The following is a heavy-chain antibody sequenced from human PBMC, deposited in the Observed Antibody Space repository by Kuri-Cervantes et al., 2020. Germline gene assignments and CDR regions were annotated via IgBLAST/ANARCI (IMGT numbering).Heavy chain of an antibody. CDR3: ARHKCLLCPMVDP. CDR1: GFTFSNAW. D-gene: IGHD2-2*01. CDR2: ITSSSNAI. Sequence: GESLKISCVASGFTFSNAWMNWVRQAPGKGLEGVSSITSSSNAIYYADSAKGRFTISRDNAKNSLYLQMNSLRVEDTAVYYCARHKCLLCPMVDPWGQGIRVTVSS. J-gene: IGHJ5*02. V-gene: IGHV3-48*01.